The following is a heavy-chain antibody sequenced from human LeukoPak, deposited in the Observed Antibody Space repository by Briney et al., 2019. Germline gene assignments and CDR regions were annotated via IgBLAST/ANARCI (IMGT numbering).Heavy chain of an antibody. D-gene: IGHD3-22*01. Sequence: GGSLRLSCAASGFTFSSYEMNWVRQAPGKGLEWVSYISSSGSTIYYADSVKGRFTISRDNAKNSLYLQMNSLRAEDTAVYYCARGRGDPYYYDSSGYYIDYWGQGTLVTVSS. V-gene: IGHV3-48*03. J-gene: IGHJ4*02. CDR2: ISSSGSTI. CDR1: GFTFSSYE. CDR3: ARGRGDPYYYDSSGYYIDY.